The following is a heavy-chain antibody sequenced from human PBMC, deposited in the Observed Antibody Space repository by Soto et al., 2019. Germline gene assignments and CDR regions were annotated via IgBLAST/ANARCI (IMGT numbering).Heavy chain of an antibody. CDR1: GCTFSDYI. Sequence: EIQLVESGGGLVKPGGSLRLSCAAAGCTFSDYIMNWVRQAPGKGLEWLSSISSSSSYIFYADSVKGRFTISRDNAKNSLFLPMNSLRADDTAVYYCASAREYCSSTNCYVAFDIWGQGTMVTVSP. V-gene: IGHV3-21*06. D-gene: IGHD2-2*01. CDR2: ISSSSSYI. J-gene: IGHJ3*02. CDR3: ASAREYCSSTNCYVAFDI.